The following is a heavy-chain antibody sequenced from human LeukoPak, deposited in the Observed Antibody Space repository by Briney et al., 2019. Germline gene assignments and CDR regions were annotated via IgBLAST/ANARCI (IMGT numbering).Heavy chain of an antibody. J-gene: IGHJ5*02. Sequence: ASVKVSCKASGYTFTSYYMYWVRQAPGQGLEWMGIINPSGGSTSYAQKFQGRVTMTRDTSTSTVYMELSSLRSEDTAVYYCARDRYYDSSGIKVPNWFDPWGQGTLVTVSS. CDR3: ARDRYYDSSGIKVPNWFDP. V-gene: IGHV1-46*01. D-gene: IGHD3-22*01. CDR2: INPSGGST. CDR1: GYTFTSYY.